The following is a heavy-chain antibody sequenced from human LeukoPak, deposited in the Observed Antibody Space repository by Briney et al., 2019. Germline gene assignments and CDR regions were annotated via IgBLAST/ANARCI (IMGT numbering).Heavy chain of an antibody. CDR1: GYTFAGYY. D-gene: IGHD3-22*01. CDR2: INPNSGGK. J-gene: IGHJ2*01. V-gene: IGHV1-2*02. Sequence: ASVKVSCKASGYTFAGYYMHWVRQAPGQGLEWMGWINPNSGGKNYAQKFQGRVTMTRDTSISTAYMELSRLRSDDTAVYYCARERGGWYYDSSGYFPPYWYFDLWGRGTLVTVSS. CDR3: ARERGGWYYDSSGYFPPYWYFDL.